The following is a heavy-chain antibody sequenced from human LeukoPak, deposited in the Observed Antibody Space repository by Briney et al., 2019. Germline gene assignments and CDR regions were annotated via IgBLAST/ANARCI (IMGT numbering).Heavy chain of an antibody. J-gene: IGHJ4*02. V-gene: IGHV4-31*03. CDR2: IYYSGST. CDR1: GGSISSGGYY. CDR3: ATHRTSYSGWHFDY. Sequence: SETLSLTCTVSGGSISSGGYYWSWIRQHPGKGLEWIGYIYYSGSTYYNPSLKSRVTISVDTSKNQFSLKLSSVTAADTAVYYCATHRTSYSGWHFDYWGQGTLVTVSS. D-gene: IGHD6-19*01.